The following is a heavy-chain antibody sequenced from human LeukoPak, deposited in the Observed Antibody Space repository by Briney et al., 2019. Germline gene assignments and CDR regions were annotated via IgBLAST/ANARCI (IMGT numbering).Heavy chain of an antibody. CDR2: MNPNSGNT. V-gene: IGHV1-8*01. D-gene: IGHD1-1*01. CDR3: ARGAFGTVDY. CDR1: GYTFTSYD. J-gene: IGHJ4*02. Sequence: GSVTVSCKASGYTFTSYDINWVRQAPGQGLEWMGWMNPNSGNTGYAQKFQGRVTMTRNTSISTAYMELSSLRSEDTAVYYCARGAFGTVDYWGQGTLVTVSS.